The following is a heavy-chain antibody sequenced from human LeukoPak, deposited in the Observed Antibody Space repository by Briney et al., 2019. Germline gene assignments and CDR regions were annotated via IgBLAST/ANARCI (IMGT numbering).Heavy chain of an antibody. V-gene: IGHV3-30-3*01. CDR3: AKDRYCSSTSCYEGIGDY. CDR2: ISYDGSNK. Sequence: GGSLRLSCAASGFTFSSYAMHWVRQAPGKGLEWVAVISYDGSNKYYADSVKGRFTISRDNSKNTLYLQMNSLRAEDTAVYYCAKDRYCSSTSCYEGIGDYWGQGTLVTVSS. J-gene: IGHJ4*02. CDR1: GFTFSSYA. D-gene: IGHD2-2*01.